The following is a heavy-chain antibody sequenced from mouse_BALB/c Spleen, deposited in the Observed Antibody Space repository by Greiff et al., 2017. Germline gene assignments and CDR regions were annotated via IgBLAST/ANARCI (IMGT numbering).Heavy chain of an antibody. D-gene: IGHD2-4*01. J-gene: IGHJ3*01. CDR3: ARSGYEYGGWFAY. V-gene: IGHV1-14*01. CDR1: GYTFTSYV. Sequence: VQLKESGPELVKPGASVKMSCKASGYTFTSYVMHWVKQKPGQGLEWIGYINPYNDGTKYNEKFKGKATLTSDKSSSTAYMELSSLTSEDSAVYYCARSGYEYGGWFAYWGQGTLVTVSA. CDR2: INPYNDGT.